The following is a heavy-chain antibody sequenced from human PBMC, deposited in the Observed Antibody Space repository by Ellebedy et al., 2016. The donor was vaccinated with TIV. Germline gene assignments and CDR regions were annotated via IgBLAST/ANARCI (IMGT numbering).Heavy chain of an antibody. CDR2: ISSSSSYI. CDR3: ARDWGHGDLHPDY. V-gene: IGHV3-21*01. J-gene: IGHJ4*02. Sequence: GESLKISCAASGFTFSSYSMNWVRQAPGKGLEWVSSISSSSSYIYYADSVKGRFTISRDNSKNSLYLQMNSLRAEDTAVYYCARDWGHGDLHPDYWGQGTLVTVSS. CDR1: GFTFSSYS. D-gene: IGHD4-17*01.